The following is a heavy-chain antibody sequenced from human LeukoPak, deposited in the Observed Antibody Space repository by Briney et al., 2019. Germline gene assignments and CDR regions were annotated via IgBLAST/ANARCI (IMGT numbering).Heavy chain of an antibody. CDR3: GSYASGYNWLKV. V-gene: IGHV1-2*02. J-gene: IGHJ4*02. D-gene: IGHD3-10*01. CDR2: IHPGTGDT. Sequence: ASVKVSCKVSGYTLTELSMHWVRQAPGKGLEWMGWIHPGTGDTNYAQKFQGRVTVSRDTSISTAYMELSRLRSDDTAVYYCGSYASGYNWLKVWGQGTPVTVSS. CDR1: GYTLTELS.